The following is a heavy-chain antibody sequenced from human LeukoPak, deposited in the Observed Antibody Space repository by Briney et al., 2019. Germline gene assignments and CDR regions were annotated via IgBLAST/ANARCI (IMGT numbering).Heavy chain of an antibody. J-gene: IGHJ4*02. CDR1: GGTFSSYA. CDR3: ASSRRLGTIPTPGYYFDY. CDR2: IIPIFGTA. Sequence: SVKVSCKASGGTFSSYAISWVRQAPGQGLEWMGGIIPIFGTANYAQKFQGRVTITTDESTSTAYMELSSLRSEDTAVYYCASSRRLGTIPTPGYYFDYWGQGTLVTVSS. V-gene: IGHV1-69*05. D-gene: IGHD1-7*01.